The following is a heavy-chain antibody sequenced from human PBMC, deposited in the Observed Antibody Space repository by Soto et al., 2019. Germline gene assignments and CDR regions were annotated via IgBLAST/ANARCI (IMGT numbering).Heavy chain of an antibody. CDR1: GFTFSSYA. CDR2: ISYDGSNK. Sequence: GGSLRLSCAASGFTFSSYAMHWVRQAPGKGLEWVAVISYDGSNKYYADSVKGRFTISRDNSKSTLYLQMNSLRAEDTAVYYCARDSVPIANYYYGMDVWGQGTTVTVSS. D-gene: IGHD1-26*01. CDR3: ARDSVPIANYYYGMDV. J-gene: IGHJ6*02. V-gene: IGHV3-30-3*01.